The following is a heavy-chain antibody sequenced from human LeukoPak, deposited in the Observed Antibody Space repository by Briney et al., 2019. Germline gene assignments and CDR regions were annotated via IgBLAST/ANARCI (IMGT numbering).Heavy chain of an antibody. D-gene: IGHD2-15*01. CDR3: AREYCSGGSCSFDY. CDR1: GFTFSSYS. J-gene: IGHJ4*02. Sequence: GGSLRLSCAASGFTFSSYSMNWVRQAPGKGLEWVSSISSSSSYIYYADSVKGRFTISRDNAKNSLYLQMNSRRAEDTAVYYCAREYCSGGSCSFDYWGQGTLVTVSS. CDR2: ISSSSSYI. V-gene: IGHV3-21*01.